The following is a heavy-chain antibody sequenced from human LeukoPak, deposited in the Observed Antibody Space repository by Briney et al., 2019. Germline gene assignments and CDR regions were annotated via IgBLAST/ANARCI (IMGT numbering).Heavy chain of an antibody. J-gene: IGHJ6*04. Sequence: SQTLSLTCAVYGGSFSGYYWSWIRQPAGKWLEWMGEINHSGSTNYNTSLKSRVTISVDTSKNQFSLKLSSVTAADTAVYYCARGCARVVPAAMPAARDYGMDVWGKGTTVTVSS. CDR1: GGSFSGYY. D-gene: IGHD2-2*01. CDR3: ARGCARVVPAAMPAARDYGMDV. CDR2: INHSGST. V-gene: IGHV4-34*01.